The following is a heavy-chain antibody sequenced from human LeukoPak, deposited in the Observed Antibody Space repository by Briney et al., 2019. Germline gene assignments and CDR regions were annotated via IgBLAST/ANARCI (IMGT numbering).Heavy chain of an antibody. V-gene: IGHV3-21*01. Sequence: PGGSLRLSCAASGFTFSSYAMSWVRQAPGKGLEWVSSISGSSDYIYYANSVKGRFTISRDNAKNSLYLQMNSLRAEDTAVYYCASDSGSIAARPFDYWGQGTLVTVSS. D-gene: IGHD6-6*01. CDR3: ASDSGSIAARPFDY. J-gene: IGHJ4*02. CDR1: GFTFSSYA. CDR2: ISGSSDYI.